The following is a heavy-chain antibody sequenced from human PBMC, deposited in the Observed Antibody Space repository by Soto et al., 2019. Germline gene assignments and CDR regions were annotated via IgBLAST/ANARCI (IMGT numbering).Heavy chain of an antibody. CDR1: GDTVSSGSVA. D-gene: IGHD6-19*01. Sequence: PSQTLSLTCAISGDTVSSGSVAWSWIRQPPSGGLEWLGRIYYRSKWSADYALSVRSRITINPDTSKNQFSLQLNSVTPEDTAVYFCVRYTGWYNFAYWGQGTLVTVSS. CDR3: VRYTGWYNFAY. CDR2: IYYRSKWSA. V-gene: IGHV6-1*01. J-gene: IGHJ4*02.